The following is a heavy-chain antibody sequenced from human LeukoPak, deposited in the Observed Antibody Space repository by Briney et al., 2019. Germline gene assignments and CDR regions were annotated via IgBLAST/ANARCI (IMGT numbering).Heavy chain of an antibody. CDR3: ASFVVVIAAYD. CDR2: IYYSGST. Sequence: PSETLSLTCTVSGGSISSGSYYWSWIRQPAGKGLEWIGSIYYSGSTYYNPSLKSRVTISVDTSKNQFSLKLSSVTAADTAVYYCASFVVVIAAYDWGQGTLVTVSS. D-gene: IGHD2-15*01. V-gene: IGHV4-39*01. J-gene: IGHJ4*02. CDR1: GGSISSGSYY.